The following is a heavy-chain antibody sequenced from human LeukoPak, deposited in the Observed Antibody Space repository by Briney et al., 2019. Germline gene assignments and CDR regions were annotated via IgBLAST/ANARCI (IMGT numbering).Heavy chain of an antibody. V-gene: IGHV5-51*01. J-gene: IGHJ5*02. CDR1: GYTFTNYW. D-gene: IGHD1-26*01. CDR3: VRREVGATLRFDP. CDR2: IYPADSDA. Sequence: GESLKISCKASGYTFTNYWIGWVRQMPGKGLEWVGLIYPADSDARYSPSFEGQVTISADKSISTAYLHWSSLKALDTAMYYCVRREVGATLRFDPWGQGTLVIVSS.